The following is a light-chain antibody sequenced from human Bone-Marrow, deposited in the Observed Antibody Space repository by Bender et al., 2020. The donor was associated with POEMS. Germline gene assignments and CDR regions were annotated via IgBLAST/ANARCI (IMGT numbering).Light chain of an antibody. Sequence: QSALTQPASVSASPGQSITISCTGTSSDIGAYNYVSWYQQHPGKAPKLMIYDVNNRPSGVSDRFSGSKSGNTASLTIFGLQTEDEADYYCGAWDSSLSAVVFGGGTKLTVL. CDR1: SSDIGAYNY. CDR3: GAWDSSLSAVV. CDR2: DVN. V-gene: IGLV2-14*01. J-gene: IGLJ2*01.